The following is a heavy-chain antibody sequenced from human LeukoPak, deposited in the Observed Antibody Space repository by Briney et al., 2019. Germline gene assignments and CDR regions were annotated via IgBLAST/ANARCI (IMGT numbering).Heavy chain of an antibody. CDR1: GFTFSTNP. J-gene: IGHJ4*02. CDR2: ISSSSYYI. D-gene: IGHD3-22*01. Sequence: GGSLRLSCAASGFTFSTNPMSWVRQAPGKGLEWVSSISSSSYYIYYADSVKGRFTISRENAKNSVYLQMNSLRDEDTAVYYCVRVGDYYDSGGYQGFDYWGQGTLVTVSS. CDR3: VRVGDYYDSGGYQGFDY. V-gene: IGHV3-21*01.